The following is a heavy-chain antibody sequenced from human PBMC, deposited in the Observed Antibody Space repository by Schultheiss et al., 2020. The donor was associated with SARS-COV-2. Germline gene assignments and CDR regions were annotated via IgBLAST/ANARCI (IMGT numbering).Heavy chain of an antibody. V-gene: IGHV4-61*02. J-gene: IGHJ6*04. CDR1: GGSISSGSYY. D-gene: IGHD4-17*01. CDR2: IYSSGST. Sequence: SETLSLTCTVSGGSISSGSYYWSWIRQPAGKGLEWIGRIYSSGSTNYNPSLKSRVTLSVDTSKNQFSLKLSSVTAADTAVYYCARVSPYDYGDYIAGDVWGKGTTVTVSS. CDR3: ARVSPYDYGDYIAGDV.